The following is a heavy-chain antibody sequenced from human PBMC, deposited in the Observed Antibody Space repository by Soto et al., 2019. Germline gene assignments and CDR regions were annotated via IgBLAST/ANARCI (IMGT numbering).Heavy chain of an antibody. J-gene: IGHJ4*02. V-gene: IGHV4-39*01. Sequence: LSLTCTVSGDSISSSTYYWGWIRQPPGKGLEWIGCIYHTGTTYYNPSLKSRVTISVDTSKNQFSLKLSSVTAADTAVYYCARPYFSSSSMFDYWGQGTLVTVS. D-gene: IGHD6-6*01. CDR2: IYHTGTT. CDR3: ARPYFSSSSMFDY. CDR1: GDSISSSTYY.